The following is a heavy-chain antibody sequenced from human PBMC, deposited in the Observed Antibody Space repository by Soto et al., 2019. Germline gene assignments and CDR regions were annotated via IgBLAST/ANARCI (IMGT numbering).Heavy chain of an antibody. V-gene: IGHV1-8*01. Sequence: ASVKVSCKASGYTFTSYDINWVRQATGQGLEWMGWMNPNSGNTGYAQKFQGRVTMTRNTSISTAYMELSSLRSEDTAVYYCATEALYYYGMDVWGQGTTVTVSS. J-gene: IGHJ6*02. CDR2: MNPNSGNT. CDR1: GYTFTSYD. CDR3: ATEALYYYGMDV.